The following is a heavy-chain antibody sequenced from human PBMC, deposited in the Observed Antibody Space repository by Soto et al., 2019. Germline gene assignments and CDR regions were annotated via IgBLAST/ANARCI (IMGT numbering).Heavy chain of an antibody. J-gene: IGHJ5*02. CDR3: AKEGITGTRKDGGWFDP. Sequence: EVQLLESGGGLVQPGGSLRLSCAASGFTFSSYAMSWVGQAPGKGLEWVSAISGSGGSTYYADSVKGRFTISRDNSKNTLYLQMNSLRAEDTAVYYCAKEGITGTRKDGGWFDPWGQGTLVTVSS. CDR2: ISGSGGST. CDR1: GFTFSSYA. V-gene: IGHV3-23*01. D-gene: IGHD1-20*01.